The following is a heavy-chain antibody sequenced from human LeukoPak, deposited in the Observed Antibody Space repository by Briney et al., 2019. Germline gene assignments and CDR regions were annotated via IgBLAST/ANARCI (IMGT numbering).Heavy chain of an antibody. CDR3: AKGTTAVTGQEDY. D-gene: IGHD6-19*01. CDR2: ITPFNGNT. V-gene: IGHV1-45*02. Sequence: GASVKVSCKASGYTFTYRYLHWVRQAPGQALEWMGWITPFNGNTNYAQKFQDRVTITRDRSMSTAYMELSSLRAEDTAVYYCAKGTTAVTGQEDYWGQGTLVTVSS. CDR1: GYTFTYRY. J-gene: IGHJ4*02.